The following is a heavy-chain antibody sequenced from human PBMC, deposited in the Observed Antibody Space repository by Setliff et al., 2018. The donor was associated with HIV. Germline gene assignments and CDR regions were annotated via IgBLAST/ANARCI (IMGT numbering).Heavy chain of an antibody. CDR1: GYTFTNYY. V-gene: IGHV1-69*13. CDR3: AEGGLGGGDY. J-gene: IGHJ4*02. Sequence: ASVKVSCKASGYTFTNYYIHWVRQAPGQGLEWMGGIVPIFGTANYAQKFQGRVTITADESTSTAYMELKSLRSEDTAVYYCAEGGLGGGDYWGQGTLVTVSS. CDR2: IVPIFGTA. D-gene: IGHD1-26*01.